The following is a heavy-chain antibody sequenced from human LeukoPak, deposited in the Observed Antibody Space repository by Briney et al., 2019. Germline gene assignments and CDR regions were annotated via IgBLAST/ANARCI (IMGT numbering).Heavy chain of an antibody. CDR3: AKWGDYDVLTGYYVSDY. CDR1: GFTFSNYA. V-gene: IGHV3-23*01. CDR2: ITGSGGNT. Sequence: RASLRLHCAASGFTFSNYAMSWVRQAPGKGLEWVSAITGSGGNTYYADSVKGRFTISRDNSKNTVFLQMNSLRAEDTAVYYCAKWGDYDVLTGYYVSDYWGQGTLVTVSS. D-gene: IGHD3-9*01. J-gene: IGHJ4*02.